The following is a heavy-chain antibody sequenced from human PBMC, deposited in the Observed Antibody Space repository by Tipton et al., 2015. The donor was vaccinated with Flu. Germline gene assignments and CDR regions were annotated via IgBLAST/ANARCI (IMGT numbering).Heavy chain of an antibody. CDR2: IYSSGST. CDR1: GDSISTTIYY. Sequence: TLSLTCTVSGDSISTTIYYWGWVRQPPGKGLEWIGYIYSSGSTTYNPSLKSRVSMSADTSMNQFSLRLNSMTAADTAIYYCARVLAGHFGEGYFFDYWGQGALVTVSS. CDR3: ARVLAGHFGEGYFFDY. J-gene: IGHJ4*02. D-gene: IGHD3-10*01. V-gene: IGHV4-61*05.